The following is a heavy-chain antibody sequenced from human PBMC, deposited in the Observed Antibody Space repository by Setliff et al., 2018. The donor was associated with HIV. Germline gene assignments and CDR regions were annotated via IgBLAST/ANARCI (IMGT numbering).Heavy chain of an antibody. CDR2: IYSSGST. D-gene: IGHD3-10*01. J-gene: IGHJ3*02. V-gene: IGHV4-39*01. Sequence: SETLSLTCTVSGGSTSTSGYYWGWIRQPPGKGREWIGSIYSSGSTYYNPSLKSRVTISVDTSKNQFSLKLKSVTAADTAVYYCATSAESGFGIHWGVFNIWDQGTRVTVSS. CDR1: GGSTSTSGYY. CDR3: ATSAESGFGIHWGVFNI.